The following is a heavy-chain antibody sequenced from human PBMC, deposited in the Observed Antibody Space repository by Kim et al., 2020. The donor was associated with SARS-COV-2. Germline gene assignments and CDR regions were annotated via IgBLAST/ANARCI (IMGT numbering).Heavy chain of an antibody. CDR1: GFTFSING. J-gene: IGHJ4*02. Sequence: GGSLRLSCAASGFTFSINGMYWVRQAPGKGLEWVSGISSSGASTYYADSVKGRFTISRDNSQNTLYLQMNSLRVEDTAGYYCAKGATGSFDYWGQGSRVTVSS. V-gene: IGHV3-23*01. D-gene: IGHD1-1*01. CDR2: ISSSGAST. CDR3: AKGATGSFDY.